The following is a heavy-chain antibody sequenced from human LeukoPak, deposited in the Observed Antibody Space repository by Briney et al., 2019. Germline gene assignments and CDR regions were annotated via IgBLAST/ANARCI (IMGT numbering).Heavy chain of an antibody. J-gene: IGHJ4*02. CDR1: GLTFNNYA. CDR2: INGGGSS. CDR3: AKGPRYNYGDSIDY. D-gene: IGHD5-18*01. V-gene: IGHV3-23*01. Sequence: GGSLRLSCAASGLTFNNYAMTWVRQAPGKGLEWVSVINGGGSSYYADSVKGRFTVSRDNSKNTLYLQMNSLRDEDTAVYYCAKGPRYNYGDSIDYWGQGALVTVSS.